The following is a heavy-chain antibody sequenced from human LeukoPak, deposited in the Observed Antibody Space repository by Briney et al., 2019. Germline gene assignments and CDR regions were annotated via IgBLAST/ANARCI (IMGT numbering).Heavy chain of an antibody. D-gene: IGHD6-13*01. CDR3: ARGGQQLDNWFDP. Sequence: PSETLSLTCTVSGGSISTYYWSWIRQPPGKGLECIGYMYYSGSTNYSPSLKSRVTMSVDTSQSQFSLKLSSVTAADTAVYYCARGGQQLDNWFDPWGQGTLVTVSS. CDR1: GGSISTYY. CDR2: MYYSGST. J-gene: IGHJ5*02. V-gene: IGHV4-59*12.